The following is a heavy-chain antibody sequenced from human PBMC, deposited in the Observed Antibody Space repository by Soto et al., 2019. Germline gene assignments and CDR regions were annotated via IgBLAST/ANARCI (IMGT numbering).Heavy chain of an antibody. J-gene: IGHJ4*02. D-gene: IGHD5-12*01. V-gene: IGHV1-69*04. CDR1: GGTFSSYT. Sequence: SVKVSCKASGGTFSSYTISWVRQAPGQGLEWMGRIIPILGIANYAQKFQGRVTITADKSTSTAYMELSSLRSEDTAVYYCARDPSGYSAYNDDYWGQGTMVTV. CDR2: IIPILGIA. CDR3: ARDPSGYSAYNDDY.